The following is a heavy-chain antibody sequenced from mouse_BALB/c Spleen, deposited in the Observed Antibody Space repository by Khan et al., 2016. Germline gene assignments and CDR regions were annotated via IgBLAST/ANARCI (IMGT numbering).Heavy chain of an antibody. Sequence: LVKTGASVKISCKASGYSFTGYYMHWVKQSHGKSLEWIGYITSYNGATSYNQKFKGKATFTVDTSSSTAYMQFNSLTSEDSAVYYCAIPYGSSYVGFAYWGQGTLVTVSA. D-gene: IGHD1-1*01. V-gene: IGHV1S34*01. J-gene: IGHJ3*01. CDR2: ITSYNGAT. CDR3: AIPYGSSYVGFAY. CDR1: GYSFTGYY.